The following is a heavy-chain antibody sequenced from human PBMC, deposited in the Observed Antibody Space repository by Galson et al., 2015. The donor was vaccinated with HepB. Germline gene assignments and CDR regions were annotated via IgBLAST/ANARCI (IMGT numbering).Heavy chain of an antibody. CDR2: INPDGSDT. Sequence: SLRLSCAGSGFIFRNYWMHWVRQAPGEGLVWVSRINPDGSDTTYADSVKGRFTISRDNVRNTLYLQMNSLRAEDTFVYYCVRLGGLELVWGQGTLVTVSS. CDR3: VRLGGLELV. D-gene: IGHD1-7*01. CDR1: GFIFRNYW. V-gene: IGHV3-74*01. J-gene: IGHJ4*02.